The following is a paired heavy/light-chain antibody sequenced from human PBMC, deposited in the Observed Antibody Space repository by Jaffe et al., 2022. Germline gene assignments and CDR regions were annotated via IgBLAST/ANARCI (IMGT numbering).Light chain of an antibody. Sequence: QSALTQPASVSGSPGQSITISCTGTSSDVGGYNYVSWYQQHPGKAPKLMIYEVTNRPSGVSNRFSGSKSGNTASLTISGLQAEDEGDYYCSSYTSTGILGGVFGGGTKVTVL. V-gene: IGLV2-14*01. CDR2: EVT. J-gene: IGLJ3*02. CDR1: SSDVGGYNY. CDR3: SSYTSTGILGGV.
Heavy chain of an antibody. J-gene: IGHJ4*02. CDR1: GFTFSSYA. CDR2: VSGSGGTT. D-gene: IGHD5-18*01. V-gene: IGHV3-23*01. Sequence: EVHLLESGGGLVQPGGSLRLSCAASGFTFSSYAMSWVRQAPGKGPEWVSTVSGSGGTTDYADSVKGRFTISRDNSKNTLYLQMNSLRDEDTAAYYCAKSITLYGYSYGSISYFDYWGQGTLVTVSS. CDR3: AKSITLYGYSYGSISYFDY.